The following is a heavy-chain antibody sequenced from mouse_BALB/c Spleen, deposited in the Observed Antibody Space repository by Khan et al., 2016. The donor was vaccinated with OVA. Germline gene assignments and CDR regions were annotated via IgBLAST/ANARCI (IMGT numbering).Heavy chain of an antibody. V-gene: IGHV5-9-3*01. Sequence: EVELVESGGGLVKPGGSLKLSCAASGCTFSSSAMSWVRQTPEKRLEWVATISSGGSYTYYPDSVKGRFTISRDNAKNTLYLQMSSLRSEDTAMYYCARRYDGCCGGAMDYWGQGTSVTVSS. CDR3: ARRYDGCCGGAMDY. CDR1: GCTFSSSA. D-gene: IGHD2-3*01. J-gene: IGHJ4*01. CDR2: ISSGGSYT.